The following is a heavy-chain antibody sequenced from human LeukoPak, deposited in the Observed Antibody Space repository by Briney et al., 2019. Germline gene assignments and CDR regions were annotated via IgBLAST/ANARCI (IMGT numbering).Heavy chain of an antibody. Sequence: SETLSLTCTVSGGSISSYYWSWIRQPPGKGLEGIGYIYNSGSTNYDPSLKSRVTISVDTSKNQVSLKLSSVTAADTAVYYCARFQSSSSWDYYYGLDVWGQGTTVTVSS. CDR1: GGSISSYY. J-gene: IGHJ6*02. CDR3: ARFQSSSSWDYYYGLDV. V-gene: IGHV4-59*01. D-gene: IGHD6-13*01. CDR2: IYNSGST.